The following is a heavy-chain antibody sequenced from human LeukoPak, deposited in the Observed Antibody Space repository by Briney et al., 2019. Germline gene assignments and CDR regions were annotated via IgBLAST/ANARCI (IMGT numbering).Heavy chain of an antibody. CDR1: GYTFTSYY. V-gene: IGHV1-46*01. D-gene: IGHD3-22*01. CDR2: INPSGGST. CDR3: ATPLDYYDSSGYHQGGD. Sequence: ASVKVSCKASGYTFTSYYMHWVRQAPGQGLEWMGIINPSGGSTSYAQKFRGRVTMTRDTSTSTVYMELSSLRSEDTAVYYCATPLDYYDSSGYHQGGDWGQGTLVTVSS. J-gene: IGHJ4*02.